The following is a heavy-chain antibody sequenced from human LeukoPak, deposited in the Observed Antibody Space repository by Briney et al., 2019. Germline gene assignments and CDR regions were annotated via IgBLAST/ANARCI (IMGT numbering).Heavy chain of an antibody. V-gene: IGHV3-48*02. Sequence: GGSLRLSCAASGFTFSSYSMNWVCQAPGKGLEWVSSISTSSSIIYYADSVKGRFTISRDNAKNSLYLQMNSLRDEDTAVYYCARESYYPFFMDVWGQGTTVTVSS. D-gene: IGHD3-16*01. CDR3: ARESYYPFFMDV. J-gene: IGHJ6*02. CDR2: ISTSSSII. CDR1: GFTFSSYS.